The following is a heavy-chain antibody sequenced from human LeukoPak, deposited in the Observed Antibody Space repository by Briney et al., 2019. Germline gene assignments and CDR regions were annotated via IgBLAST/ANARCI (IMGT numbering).Heavy chain of an antibody. CDR2: INPNSGGT. Sequence: ASVKVSCKASGYIFTGYYMHWVRQAPGQGLEWMGWINPNSGGTNYAQKFQGRVTMTRDTSINTAYMELSRLRSDGTAVYYCARRIQLWYAFDIWGQGTMVTVSS. D-gene: IGHD5-18*01. CDR3: ARRIQLWYAFDI. J-gene: IGHJ3*02. V-gene: IGHV1-2*02. CDR1: GYIFTGYY.